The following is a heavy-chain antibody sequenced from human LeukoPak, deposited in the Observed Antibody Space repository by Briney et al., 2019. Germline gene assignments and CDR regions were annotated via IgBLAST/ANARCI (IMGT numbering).Heavy chain of an antibody. CDR3: ARGHNTMIGVVPFYGAFDI. CDR2: IYSGGST. CDR1: GFTVSSNY. V-gene: IGHV3-53*05. J-gene: IGHJ3*02. D-gene: IGHD3-22*01. Sequence: GGSLRLSCAASGFTVSSNYMSWVRQAPGKGLEWVSVIYSGGSTYYADSVRGRFTISRDNSKNTLYLQMNSLRAEDTAVYYCARGHNTMIGVVPFYGAFDIWGQGTMVTVSS.